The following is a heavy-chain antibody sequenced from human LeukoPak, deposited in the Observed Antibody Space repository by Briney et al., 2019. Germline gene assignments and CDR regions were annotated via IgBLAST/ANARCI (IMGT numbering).Heavy chain of an antibody. CDR1: GGSFSGYY. D-gene: IGHD2-2*01. CDR3: ARSLGSYCSSTSCAPFDY. V-gene: IGHV4-34*01. Sequence: SETLSLTCAVSGGSFSGYYWSWIRQPPGKGLEWIGEINHSGSTNYNTSVKSRVTISVDTSKNQFCLKLSSVTDADTAVYYCARSLGSYCSSTSCAPFDYWGQGTLVTVSS. J-gene: IGHJ4*02. CDR2: INHSGST.